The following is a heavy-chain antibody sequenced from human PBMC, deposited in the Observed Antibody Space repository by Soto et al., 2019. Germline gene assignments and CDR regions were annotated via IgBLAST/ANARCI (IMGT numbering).Heavy chain of an antibody. CDR2: ISGTSSTI. CDR1: GFAFSTYS. Sequence: EVQLVESGGGLVQPGGSLILSCAASGFAFSTYSMNWIRQAPGKGLEWISYISGTSSTIYYADSVKGRFTISRDNAKNSLYLQMNSLRDEDTAVYYCARGMGYYCSGGSCPEVVFDYWGQGTLGTVSS. V-gene: IGHV3-48*02. D-gene: IGHD2-15*01. J-gene: IGHJ4*02. CDR3: ARGMGYYCSGGSCPEVVFDY.